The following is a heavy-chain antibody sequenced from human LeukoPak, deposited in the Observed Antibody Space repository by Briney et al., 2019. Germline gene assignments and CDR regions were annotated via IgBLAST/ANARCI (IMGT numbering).Heavy chain of an antibody. CDR2: IYSGGST. V-gene: IGHV3-53*01. J-gene: IGHJ3*02. CDR1: GFTVSNNY. Sequence: GGSLRLSCAASGFTVSNNYMSWVRQAPGKGLEWVSVIYSGGSTYYADSVKGRLTISRDNSRNTLYLQMNSLRAEDTAVYYCARDRSAIDVFDIWGQGTMVTVSS. CDR3: ARDRSAIDVFDI.